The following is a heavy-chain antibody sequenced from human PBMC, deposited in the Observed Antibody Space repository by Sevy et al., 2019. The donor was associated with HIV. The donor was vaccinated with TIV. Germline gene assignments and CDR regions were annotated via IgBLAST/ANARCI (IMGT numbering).Heavy chain of an antibody. CDR3: ARDHVKDGDLGDYYYFAMDV. Sequence: GGCLRLSCAASGFTFSDYYMSWIRQAPGKGLEWISYISGSDGTIFYADSVKGRFTISRDNSKNSLYLQMSSLRAEDTAVYYCARDHVKDGDLGDYYYFAMDVWGQGTTVTVSS. D-gene: IGHD4-17*01. V-gene: IGHV3-11*01. CDR1: GFTFSDYY. J-gene: IGHJ6*02. CDR2: ISGSDGTI.